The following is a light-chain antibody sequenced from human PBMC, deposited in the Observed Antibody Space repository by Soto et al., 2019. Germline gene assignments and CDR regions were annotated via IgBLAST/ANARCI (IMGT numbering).Light chain of an antibody. Sequence: EIVLTQSPGTLSLSPGERATLSCRASQSVSSSYLAWYQQKPGQAPRLLIYGTSSRATAIPDRCSGSGSGTDFTLTISRLEPEEFAVYYCQQYGSSSWTFGQGPKVEI. CDR2: GTS. CDR1: QSVSSSY. J-gene: IGKJ1*01. CDR3: QQYGSSSWT. V-gene: IGKV3-20*01.